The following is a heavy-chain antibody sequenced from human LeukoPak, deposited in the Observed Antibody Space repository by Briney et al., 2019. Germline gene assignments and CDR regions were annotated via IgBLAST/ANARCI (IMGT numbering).Heavy chain of an antibody. Sequence: PGESLRLSCAASGFTFDDYAMHWVRQAPGKGLEWVSGISWNSGSIGYADSVKGRFTISRDNAKNSLYLQMNSLRAEDTAVYYCARDGAARRHFDYWGQGTLVTVSS. CDR1: GFTFDDYA. CDR2: ISWNSGSI. J-gene: IGHJ4*02. D-gene: IGHD6-6*01. CDR3: ARDGAARRHFDY. V-gene: IGHV3-9*01.